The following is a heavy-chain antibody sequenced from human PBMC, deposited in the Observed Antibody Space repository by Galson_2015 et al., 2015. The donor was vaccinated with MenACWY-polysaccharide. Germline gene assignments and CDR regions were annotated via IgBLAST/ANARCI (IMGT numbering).Heavy chain of an antibody. CDR1: GFDFSSYA. CDR3: VTHPKGTDSRWYDY. V-gene: IGHV3-23*01. D-gene: IGHD3-22*01. J-gene: IGHJ4*02. Sequence: SLRLSCAASGFDFSSYAMSWVRQAPGKGLEWVSTMSGRRGYTYYADSVKGRFTISRDNFKNTLYLQMNNLRADDTAIYSCVTHPKGTDSRWYDYWGQGTLVTVSS. CDR2: MSGRRGYT.